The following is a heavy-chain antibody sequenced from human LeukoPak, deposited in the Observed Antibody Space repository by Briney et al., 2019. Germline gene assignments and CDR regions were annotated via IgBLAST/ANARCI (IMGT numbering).Heavy chain of an antibody. Sequence: SGPTLVNPTETLTVTCTFSGFSLSTSGVAVGCIRQPPGKALEWLALIYWDDDKRYSPSLKSRLTITKDTSQVFLTLTNADPMDTGTYYCAKHDKITGGYFFDYWRQGTLVTVSS. V-gene: IGHV2-5*02. D-gene: IGHD1-20*01. J-gene: IGHJ4*02. CDR3: AKHDKITGGYFFDY. CDR1: GFSLSTSGVA. CDR2: IYWDDDK.